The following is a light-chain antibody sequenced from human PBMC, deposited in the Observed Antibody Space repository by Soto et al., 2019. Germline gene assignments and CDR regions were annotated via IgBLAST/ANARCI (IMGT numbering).Light chain of an antibody. CDR3: SSYAGSNNLGV. CDR1: SSDVGGYNY. J-gene: IGLJ2*01. V-gene: IGLV2-8*01. CDR2: DVS. Sequence: QSALTQPPSASGSPGQSVTISCTGTSSDVGGYNYVSWYQQHPGKAPKLMIYDVSKRPSGVPYRFFGSKSGNTASLTVSGLQAEDEADYYCSSYAGSNNLGVFGGGTKVTVL.